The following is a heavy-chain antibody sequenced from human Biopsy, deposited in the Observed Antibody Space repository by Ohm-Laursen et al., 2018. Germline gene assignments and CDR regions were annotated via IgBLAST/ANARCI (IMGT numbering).Heavy chain of an antibody. CDR1: VGTFSNYG. CDR3: ATKLTGYFHH. Sequence: GASVKVSCKAPVGTFSNYGVNWLRQAPGQGLEWLGGNIPILGTGNSAQKFPDRVTVAADTSTSTATMELRSLRSDDTAVYYCATKLTGYFHHWGQGTLVIVSS. J-gene: IGHJ1*01. D-gene: IGHD3-9*01. V-gene: IGHV1-69*06. CDR2: NIPILGTG.